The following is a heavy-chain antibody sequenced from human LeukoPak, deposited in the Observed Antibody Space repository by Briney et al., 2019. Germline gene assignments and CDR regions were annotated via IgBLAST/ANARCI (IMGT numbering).Heavy chain of an antibody. Sequence: GGSLRLSCAASGFTFRSYGLHWVRQAPGRDLEWVAVIMFDGSSQNYVDSVKGRFTVSRDNSRNTVYLQMNSLRPEDTAVYYCAREGSEEYFDHWGQGTLVIVSS. CDR3: AREGSEEYFDH. J-gene: IGHJ4*02. V-gene: IGHV3-30*03. D-gene: IGHD3-10*01. CDR2: IMFDGSSQ. CDR1: GFTFRSYG.